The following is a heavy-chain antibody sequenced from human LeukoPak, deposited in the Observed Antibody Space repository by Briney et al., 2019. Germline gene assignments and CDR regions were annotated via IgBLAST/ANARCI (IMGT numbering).Heavy chain of an antibody. CDR3: ARHRTVGASNPDPFDI. CDR1: GYSFTSYW. D-gene: IGHD1-26*01. J-gene: IGHJ3*02. Sequence: GESLKISCKGSGYSFTSYWIGWVRQMPGKGLEWMGIIYPGDSDTRYSPSLQGQVTISADESISTAYLQWSSLKASDTAMYYCARHRTVGASNPDPFDIWGQGTMVTVSS. V-gene: IGHV5-51*01. CDR2: IYPGDSDT.